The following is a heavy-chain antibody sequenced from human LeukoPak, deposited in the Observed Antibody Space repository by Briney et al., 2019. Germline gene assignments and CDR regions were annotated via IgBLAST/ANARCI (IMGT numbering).Heavy chain of an antibody. D-gene: IGHD6-13*01. V-gene: IGHV3-23*01. Sequence: GGSLRLSCAATGFTFSTYGMTWVRQAPGKGLEWVSGISGSGDTTYYADSAKGRFTISRDNSKNTLYLQMNSLRAEDTAIYYCAKDRIAAAGTVDYWGQGTLVTVSS. J-gene: IGHJ4*02. CDR1: GFTFSTYG. CDR3: AKDRIAAAGTVDY. CDR2: ISGSGDTT.